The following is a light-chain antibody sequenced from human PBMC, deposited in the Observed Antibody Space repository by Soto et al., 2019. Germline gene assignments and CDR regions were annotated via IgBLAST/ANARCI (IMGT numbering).Light chain of an antibody. CDR1: QSFSGTH. J-gene: IGKJ1*01. V-gene: IGKV3-20*01. Sequence: DIVLTQSPGTLSLSPGDRATLSCRAIQSFSGTHLSWYQQKPGQAPRLLIYGASSRATGIPDRFSGRGSGTDFTLTISRLEPEDFAVYYCQQYGSSSTFGQGTKVDIK. CDR2: GAS. CDR3: QQYGSSST.